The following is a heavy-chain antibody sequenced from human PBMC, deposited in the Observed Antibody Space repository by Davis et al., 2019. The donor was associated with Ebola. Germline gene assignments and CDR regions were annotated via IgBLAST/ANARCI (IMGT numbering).Heavy chain of an antibody. CDR2: ISSDGTNK. CDR3: AKDGWSGGGGGIDQ. D-gene: IGHD2-15*01. J-gene: IGHJ5*02. CDR1: GFTFSRFG. Sequence: GESLKISCAASGFTFSRFGMHWVRQPPGEGLEWVTMISSDGTNKFYSDSLKGRFAISRDNSRNTLFLLMNDLRDEDTGVYYCAKDGWSGGGGGIDQWGQGTLVIVFS. V-gene: IGHV3-30*18.